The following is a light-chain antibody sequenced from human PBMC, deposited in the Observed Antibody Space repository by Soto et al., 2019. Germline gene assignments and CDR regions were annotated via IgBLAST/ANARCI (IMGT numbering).Light chain of an antibody. V-gene: IGKV1-8*01. CDR1: QGISSY. Sequence: AIRITQSPSSFSASTGDRVTITVRASQGISSYLAWYQQKPGKAPKLLIYAASTLQSGVPSRFSGSGSGTDFTLTISCLQSEDFATYYCQQYYSYPWTFGQGTKVDIK. CDR2: AAS. J-gene: IGKJ1*01. CDR3: QQYYSYPWT.